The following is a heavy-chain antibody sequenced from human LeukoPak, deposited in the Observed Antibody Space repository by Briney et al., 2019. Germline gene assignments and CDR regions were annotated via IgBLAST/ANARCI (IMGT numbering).Heavy chain of an antibody. CDR2: MKQDGSEK. J-gene: IGHJ4*02. V-gene: IGHV3-7*01. Sequence: GGSLRLSCAASGFTFDDYAMHWVRQAPGKGLEWVANMKQDGSEKYYVDSVKGRFTISRDNAKNSLYLEMNSLRVEDTAVYYCARDLGHTGYDLYDYWGQGTLVTVSS. D-gene: IGHD5-12*01. CDR1: GFTFDDYA. CDR3: ARDLGHTGYDLYDY.